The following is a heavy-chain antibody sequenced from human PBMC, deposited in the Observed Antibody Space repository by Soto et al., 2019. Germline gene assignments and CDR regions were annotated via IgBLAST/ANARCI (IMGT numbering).Heavy chain of an antibody. Sequence: ASVKVSCKASGGTFSSYAISWVRQAPGQGLEWMGGIIPILGIANYAQKFQGRVTITADKSTSTAYMELSSLRSEDTAVYYCARRKLGDDSYGNEYYYYGRDVWGQGTTVTVSS. CDR1: GGTFSSYA. D-gene: IGHD5-18*01. CDR3: ARRKLGDDSYGNEYYYYGRDV. CDR2: IIPILGIA. V-gene: IGHV1-69*10. J-gene: IGHJ6*02.